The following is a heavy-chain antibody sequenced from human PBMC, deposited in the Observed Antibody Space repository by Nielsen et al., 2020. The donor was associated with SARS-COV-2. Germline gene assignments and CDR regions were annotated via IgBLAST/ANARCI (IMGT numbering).Heavy chain of an antibody. CDR1: GFTFDDYA. Sequence: LKISCAASGFTFDDYAMHWVRQAPGKGLEWVSGISWNSGSIGYADSVKGRFTISRDNAKNSLYLQMNSLRAEDTALYYCAKDIEQWLLVDGYRRFDPWGQGTLVTVSS. V-gene: IGHV3-9*01. CDR3: AKDIEQWLLVDGYRRFDP. CDR2: ISWNSGSI. D-gene: IGHD6-19*01. J-gene: IGHJ5*02.